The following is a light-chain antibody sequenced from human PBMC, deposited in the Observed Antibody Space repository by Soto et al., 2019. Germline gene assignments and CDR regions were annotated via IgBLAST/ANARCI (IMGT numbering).Light chain of an antibody. CDR3: HSYRFAPYT. Sequence: DTHMTQSPSSLSVSVGDRVTITCWASQDISNFLAWYQQKPGKVPNLVIYGAATLKSGVPRRFSGTGSGTNFTLTISSLQPDDVATYFCHSYRFAPYTFGQGTKLEIK. V-gene: IGKV1-27*01. J-gene: IGKJ2*01. CDR1: QDISNF. CDR2: GAA.